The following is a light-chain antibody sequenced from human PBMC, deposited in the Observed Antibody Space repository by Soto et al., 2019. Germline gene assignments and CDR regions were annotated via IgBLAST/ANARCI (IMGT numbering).Light chain of an antibody. Sequence: QSALTQPPSASGSPGQSVTISCTGTSSDVGTYNFVSWYQQHPGKAPKLTIYDVTKRPSGVPDRFSGSKSGNTASLTVSGLQAEDEADYYCSSYAGFNKVLFGGGTKLTVL. CDR1: SSDVGTYNF. CDR2: DVT. J-gene: IGLJ2*01. V-gene: IGLV2-8*01. CDR3: SSYAGFNKVL.